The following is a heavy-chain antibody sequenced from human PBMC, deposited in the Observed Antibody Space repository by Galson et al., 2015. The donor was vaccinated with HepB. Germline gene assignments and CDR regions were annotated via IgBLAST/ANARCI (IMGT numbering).Heavy chain of an antibody. CDR3: AREGPWSGYSSSWPFDY. J-gene: IGHJ4*02. CDR2: IYSGGST. D-gene: IGHD6-13*01. Sequence: SLRLSCAASGFTVSSNYMSWVRQAPGKGLEWVSVIYSGGSTYYADSVKGRFTISRDNSKNTLYLQMNSLRAEDTAVYYCAREGPWSGYSSSWPFDYWGQGTLVTVSS. V-gene: IGHV3-66*01. CDR1: GFTVSSNY.